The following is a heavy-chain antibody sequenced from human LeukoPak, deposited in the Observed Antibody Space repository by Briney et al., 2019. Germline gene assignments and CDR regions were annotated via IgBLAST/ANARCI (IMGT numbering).Heavy chain of an antibody. D-gene: IGHD2-15*01. CDR1: GGSITTTNF. CDR3: ARSDCSGGSCYRAYFDF. Sequence: SETLSLTCGVSGGSITTTNFWSWVRQPPGGGLEWIGEISLRGRTQYNPSLKSRVNISIDESKNHLYLSLASVTAADTAVYYCARSDCSGGSCYRAYFDFWGLGTLVTVSS. J-gene: IGHJ4*02. CDR2: ISLRGRT. V-gene: IGHV4-4*02.